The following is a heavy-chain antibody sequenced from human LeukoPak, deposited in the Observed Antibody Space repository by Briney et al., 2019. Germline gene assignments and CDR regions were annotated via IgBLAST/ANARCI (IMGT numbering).Heavy chain of an antibody. Sequence: GGSLRPSCAASGFTFSSYWMSWVRQAPGKGLEWVANIKQDGSEKYYVDSVKGRFTISRDNAKNSLYLQMNSLRAEDTAVYYCARAPTTYYDILTGYYQEEYYFDYWGQGTLVTVSS. CDR2: IKQDGSEK. CDR1: GFTFSSYW. J-gene: IGHJ4*02. V-gene: IGHV3-7*01. D-gene: IGHD3-9*01. CDR3: ARAPTTYYDILTGYYQEEYYFDY.